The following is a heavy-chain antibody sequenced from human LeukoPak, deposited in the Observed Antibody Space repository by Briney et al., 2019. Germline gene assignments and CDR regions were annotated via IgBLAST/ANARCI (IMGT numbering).Heavy chain of an antibody. V-gene: IGHV3-23*01. CDR3: AKGGGYDSSWDYHFDY. CDR2: LSGSGGST. Sequence: GGSLRLSCAASGLIFSTYAMRWVRQAPGKGLESVSGLSGSGGSTYSADSVKGRFTISRDNSRNTLYLQMNSLRAEDTAVYYCAKGGGYDSSWDYHFDYWGQGTLVTVSS. D-gene: IGHD5-12*01. CDR1: GLIFSTYA. J-gene: IGHJ4*02.